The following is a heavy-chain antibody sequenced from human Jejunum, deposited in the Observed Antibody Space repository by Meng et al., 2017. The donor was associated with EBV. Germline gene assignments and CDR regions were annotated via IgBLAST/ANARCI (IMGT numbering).Heavy chain of an antibody. J-gene: IGHJ4*02. CDR1: RGSFSGYY. CDR3: ARVAFSYTTRSLDS. CDR2: INHSGST. D-gene: IGHD3-16*02. V-gene: IGHV4-34*02. Sequence: QVQLQQWGAGLLKPSETLSPTFAFLRGSFSGYYWSWIRQHPGKGLEWIGEINHSGSTNYNPSLRSRVTISVETSKNQFSLRLNSVTAADTAVYYCARVAFSYTTRSLDSWGQGTLVTVSS.